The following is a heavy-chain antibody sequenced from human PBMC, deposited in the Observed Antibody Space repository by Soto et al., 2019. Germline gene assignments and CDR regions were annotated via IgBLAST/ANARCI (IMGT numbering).Heavy chain of an antibody. D-gene: IGHD6-13*01. CDR1: GFTFDDYA. V-gene: IGHV3-9*01. J-gene: IGHJ4*02. CDR3: AKALARISAAPYYFDY. CDR2: VAWNSDTI. Sequence: EVQLVESGGGLVQPGRSLRLSCAASGFTFDDYAMHWVRQAPGKGLEWVSGVAWNSDTIGYADSVKGRFTISRDNAKKSLHLQTNSLRPEDTALYYCAKALARISAAPYYFDYWGPGTLVTVSS.